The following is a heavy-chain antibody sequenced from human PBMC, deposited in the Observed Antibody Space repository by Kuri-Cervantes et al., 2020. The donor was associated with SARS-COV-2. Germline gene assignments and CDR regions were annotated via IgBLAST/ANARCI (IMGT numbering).Heavy chain of an antibody. CDR2: INHSGST. D-gene: IGHD6-19*01. CDR1: GGSFSGYK. Sequence: SQTLSLTCAVYGGSFSGYKWNWIRQSPGKGLEWIGEINHSGSTNYNPSLKSRVTISVDTSKNQFSLKLSSVTAADTAVYYCARVPSSGWYPVDAAFDIWGQGTMVTVSS. CDR3: ARVPSSGWYPVDAAFDI. V-gene: IGHV4-34*01. J-gene: IGHJ3*02.